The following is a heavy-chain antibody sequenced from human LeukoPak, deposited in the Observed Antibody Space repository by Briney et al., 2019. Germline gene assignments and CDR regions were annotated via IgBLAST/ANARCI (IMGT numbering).Heavy chain of an antibody. CDR3: AKGARSGWYTHFDY. CDR2: ISGSGGST. D-gene: IGHD6-19*01. CDR1: GFTFNIYA. V-gene: IGHV3-23*01. J-gene: IGHJ4*02. Sequence: AGGSLRLSCAASGFTFNIYAMSWVRQAPGKGLEWVSAISGSGGSTYYADSVKGRFTISRDNSKNTLFLQMNSLRAEDTAVYYCAKGARSGWYTHFDYWGQGTLVTVPS.